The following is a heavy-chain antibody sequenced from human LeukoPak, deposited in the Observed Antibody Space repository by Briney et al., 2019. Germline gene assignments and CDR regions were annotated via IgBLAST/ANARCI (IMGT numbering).Heavy chain of an antibody. D-gene: IGHD3-10*01. J-gene: IGHJ4*02. Sequence: SETLSLTCAVYGGSFSGYYWSWIRQPPGKGLEWIGEINHSGSTNYNPSLKSRVSISVDTSKNQFSLKLSSVTAADTAVYYCASATGVRGVIMESDSWGQGTLVTVSS. CDR3: ASATGVRGVIMESDS. CDR1: GGSFSGYY. CDR2: INHSGST. V-gene: IGHV4-34*01.